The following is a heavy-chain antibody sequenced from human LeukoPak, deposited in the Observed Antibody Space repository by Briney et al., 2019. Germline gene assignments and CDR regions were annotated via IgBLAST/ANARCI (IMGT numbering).Heavy chain of an antibody. D-gene: IGHD1-26*01. J-gene: IGHJ4*02. Sequence: PSETLSLTCTVSGGSISSYYWSWIRQPPGKGLEWIGEINHSGSTNYNPSLKSRVTISVDTSKNQFSLKLSSVTAADTAVYYCARTPSYFWAHDYWGQGTLVTVSS. CDR2: INHSGST. CDR3: ARTPSYFWAHDY. CDR1: GGSISSYY. V-gene: IGHV4-34*01.